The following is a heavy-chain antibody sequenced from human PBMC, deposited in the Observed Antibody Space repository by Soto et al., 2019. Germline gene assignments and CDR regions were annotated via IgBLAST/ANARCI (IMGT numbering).Heavy chain of an antibody. V-gene: IGHV3-7*01. J-gene: IGHJ4*02. CDR3: SPSLDF. CDR1: RFTFSSYW. CDR2: INQDGSEK. Sequence: GGSLRLRWAASRFTFSSYWMDWVRQAPGKGLEWVANINQDGSEKHYVDSVKGRFTISRDNAKNSLYLQMSSLTAEDSALYYCSPSLDFWGQGTLVTVSS.